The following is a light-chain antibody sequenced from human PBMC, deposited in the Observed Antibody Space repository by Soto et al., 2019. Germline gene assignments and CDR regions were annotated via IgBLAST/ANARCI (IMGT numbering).Light chain of an antibody. CDR2: DAS. Sequence: IQMTQSPSTLSASVGDRVTIPCRASQSISSWLAWYQQKPGKAPKLLIYDASSLESGVPSRFSGSGSGTEFTLTISSLQPDDFATYYCQQYNSYWTFGQGTRWIS. V-gene: IGKV1-5*01. CDR1: QSISSW. CDR3: QQYNSYWT. J-gene: IGKJ1*01.